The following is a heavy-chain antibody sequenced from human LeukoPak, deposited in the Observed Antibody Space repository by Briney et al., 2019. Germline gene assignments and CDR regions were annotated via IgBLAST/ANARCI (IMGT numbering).Heavy chain of an antibody. J-gene: IGHJ4*02. CDR3: ASDRIAAAGTRSRLDY. CDR2: IIPIFGTA. Sequence: SVTVSCKASGGTFSSYAISWVRQAPGQGLEWMGGIIPIFGTANYAQKFQGRVTITADESTSTAYMELSSLRSEDTAVYYCASDRIAAAGTRSRLDYWGQGTLVTVSS. D-gene: IGHD6-13*01. CDR1: GGTFSSYA. V-gene: IGHV1-69*13.